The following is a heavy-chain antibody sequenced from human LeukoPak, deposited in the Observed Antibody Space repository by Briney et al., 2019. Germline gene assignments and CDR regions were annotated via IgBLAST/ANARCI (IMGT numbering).Heavy chain of an antibody. V-gene: IGHV3-33*01. CDR2: IWYDGSNK. CDR3: ARENIPYVGGWFDP. CDR1: GFTFSSYG. J-gene: IGHJ5*02. Sequence: GRSLRLSCAASGFTFSSYGMHWVRQAPGKGLEWVAVIWYDGSNKYYADSVKGRFTISRDNSKNTLYLQMNSLRAEDTAVYYCARENIPYVGGWFDPWGQGTLVTVSS. D-gene: IGHD1-26*01.